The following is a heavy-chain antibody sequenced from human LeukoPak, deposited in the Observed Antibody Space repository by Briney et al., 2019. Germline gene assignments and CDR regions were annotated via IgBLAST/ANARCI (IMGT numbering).Heavy chain of an antibody. V-gene: IGHV3-73*01. CDR3: TRYGETYYYDSSGSN. Sequence: GGSLRLSCAASGFTFSGSAMHWVRQASGKGLEWVGRIRSKANSYATAYAASVKGRFTISRDDSKNTAYLQMNSLKTEDTAVYYCTRYGETYYYDSSGSNWGQGTLVTVSS. J-gene: IGHJ4*02. D-gene: IGHD3-22*01. CDR2: IRSKANSYAT. CDR1: GFTFSGSA.